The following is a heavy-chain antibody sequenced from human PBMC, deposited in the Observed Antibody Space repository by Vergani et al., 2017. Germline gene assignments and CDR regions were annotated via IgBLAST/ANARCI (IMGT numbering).Heavy chain of an antibody. D-gene: IGHD6-6*01. CDR2: ISTSGTTI. CDR1: GFTFSDYY. CDR3: AGVSLAVRGGSYR. J-gene: IGHJ4*02. Sequence: QVQLVESGGGVVQPGRSLRLSCAASGFTFSDYYMSWIRQAPGKGLEWVSYISTSGTTIYYADSVKGRFTISRDNAKNSLYLQMNSLRAEDTAVYYCAGVSLAVRGGSYRWGQGTLVTVSS. V-gene: IGHV3-11*01.